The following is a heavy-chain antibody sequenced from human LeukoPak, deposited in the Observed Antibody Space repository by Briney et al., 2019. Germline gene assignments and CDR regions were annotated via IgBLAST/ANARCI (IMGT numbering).Heavy chain of an antibody. CDR2: IYYSGST. CDR3: ARFSQYYDSPTHYLDY. V-gene: IGHV4-59*01. Sequence: KTSETLSLTCTVSGGSISSYYWSWIRQPPGKGLEWIGYIYYSGSTNYNPSLKSRVTISVDTSKNQFSLKLSSVTAADTAVYYCARFSQYYDSPTHYLDYWGQGILVTVSS. J-gene: IGHJ4*02. CDR1: GGSISSYY. D-gene: IGHD2/OR15-2a*01.